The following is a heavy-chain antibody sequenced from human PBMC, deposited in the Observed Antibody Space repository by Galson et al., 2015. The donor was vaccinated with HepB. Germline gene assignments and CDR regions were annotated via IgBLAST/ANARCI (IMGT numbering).Heavy chain of an antibody. CDR3: AKDSTVFYFGGMDV. CDR2: MSYDGSKK. J-gene: IGHJ6*02. CDR1: GFTFNNYG. D-gene: IGHD2/OR15-2a*01. Sequence: SLRLSCAASGFTFNNYGMHWVRQAPGKGLEWVAVMSYDGSKKYSADSVKGRFTISRDNSKNTLYLQMNSLRADDTAVYYCAKDSTVFYFGGMDVCGHGTTVTVSS. V-gene: IGHV3-30*18.